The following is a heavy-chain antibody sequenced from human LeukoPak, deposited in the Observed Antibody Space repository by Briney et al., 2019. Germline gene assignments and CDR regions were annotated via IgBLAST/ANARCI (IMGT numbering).Heavy chain of an antibody. Sequence: GGSLRLSCAASGFTFSSHWMHWVRQAPGKGLEWVAVISYDGSNKYYADSVKGRFTISRDNSKNTLYVQMSSLRAEDTAMYYCARPYNSGWYGDLDHWGQGTLVTVSS. D-gene: IGHD6-19*01. J-gene: IGHJ4*02. CDR1: GFTFSSHW. CDR3: ARPYNSGWYGDLDH. CDR2: ISYDGSNK. V-gene: IGHV3-30*03.